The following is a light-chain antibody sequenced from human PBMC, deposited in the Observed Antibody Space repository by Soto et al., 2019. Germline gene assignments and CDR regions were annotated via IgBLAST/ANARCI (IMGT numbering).Light chain of an antibody. CDR3: QQYFDWRT. J-gene: IGKJ1*01. V-gene: IGKV3D-15*01. Sequence: EIVMTQSPATLSVSPGDRVTLSCRASQSVSSNLAWYRQKPGQPPRLLIYGASTRATGIPDTFSGSGSGTEFSLTLSSLQSEDFAVYYCQQYFDWRTFGQGTRVEIK. CDR2: GAS. CDR1: QSVSSN.